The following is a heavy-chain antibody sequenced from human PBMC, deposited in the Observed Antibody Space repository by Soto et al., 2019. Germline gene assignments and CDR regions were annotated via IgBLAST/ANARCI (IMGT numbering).Heavy chain of an antibody. D-gene: IGHD6-13*01. CDR3: TRDASRDSSARGWFDP. Sequence: PGGSLSLSCAASGFTFLSFTMNWVRQAPGKGLEWVSTISSNSAYIYYTDALRGRFTISRDNAKNSLHLQMNSLRAEDTAVYYCTRDASRDSSARGWFDPWGPGTLVTVSS. J-gene: IGHJ5*02. V-gene: IGHV3-21*01. CDR1: GFTFLSFT. CDR2: ISSNSAYI.